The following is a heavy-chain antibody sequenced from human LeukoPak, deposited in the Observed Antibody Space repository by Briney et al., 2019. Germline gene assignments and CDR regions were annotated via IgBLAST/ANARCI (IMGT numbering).Heavy chain of an antibody. CDR1: GFRFSNSG. V-gene: IGHV3-64*01. D-gene: IGHD2-15*01. Sequence: SGGSLRLSCAASGFRFSNSGVHWARQAPGKGLEYVSSINADGGTKYYANSVKGRFTIARDNSKNTLYLQMGNVRPDDMAVYYCASLDMSQTSWSQGTLVTVSS. CDR2: INADGGTK. CDR3: ASLDMSQTS. J-gene: IGHJ1*01.